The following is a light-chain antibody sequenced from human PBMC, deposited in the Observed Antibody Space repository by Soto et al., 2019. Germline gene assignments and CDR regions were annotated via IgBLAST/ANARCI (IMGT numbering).Light chain of an antibody. Sequence: QSALTQPRSVSGSPGQSVTISCTGTSSDVGGYNYVSWYLQHPGKAPKLMIYDVSKRPSGVPDRFSGSKSGNTASLTISGLQAEDEADYYCCSYASSYTLVFGGGTKLNVL. V-gene: IGLV2-11*01. J-gene: IGLJ2*01. CDR1: SSDVGGYNY. CDR2: DVS. CDR3: CSYASSYTLV.